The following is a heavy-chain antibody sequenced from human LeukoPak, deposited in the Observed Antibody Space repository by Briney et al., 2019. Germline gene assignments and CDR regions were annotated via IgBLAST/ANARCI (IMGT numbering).Heavy chain of an antibody. J-gene: IGHJ4*02. D-gene: IGHD3-10*01. V-gene: IGHV3-15*04. Sequence: GGSLRLSCAASGFSFSDAWMSWVRQIPGKGLEWVGRIESKTDGGTTDYATPVKGRFTISRDDSTNTLYLQMNSLKSEDTAVYYCTTYGSGRKFDYWGQGILVTVSS. CDR2: IESKTDGGTT. CDR3: TTYGSGRKFDY. CDR1: GFSFSDAW.